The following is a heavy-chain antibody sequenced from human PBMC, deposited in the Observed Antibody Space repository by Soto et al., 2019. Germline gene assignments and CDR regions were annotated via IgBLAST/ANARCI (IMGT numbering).Heavy chain of an antibody. CDR3: ARFVILVPTAATHYYYHMDV. CDR2: IIPIVGTG. V-gene: IGHV1-69*01. D-gene: IGHD2-2*01. Sequence: QVQLVQSGAEVRKHGSSVTVSCKASGGTFSNYAISWVRQAPGQGLEWMGGIIPIVGTGSYAQKFQGRVTITADEPTTTAYMELSSVRFEDTAVYYCARFVILVPTAATHYYYHMDVWGTGTTVTVSS. J-gene: IGHJ6*04. CDR1: GGTFSNYA.